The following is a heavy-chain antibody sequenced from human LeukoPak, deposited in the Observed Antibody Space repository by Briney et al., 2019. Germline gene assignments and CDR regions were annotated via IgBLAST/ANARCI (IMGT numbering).Heavy chain of an antibody. Sequence: GGSLRLSCVDSGFTFTNAWMSWVRQAPGKGLEWIGRIKSKTDGETTNHADSVKGRFTITRDNSKNTLYLQMNSLRAEDTAVYYCGKNRYSGSLSPFDIWGQGTMVTVSS. CDR1: GFTFTNAW. CDR2: IKSKTDGETT. CDR3: GKNRYSGSLSPFDI. J-gene: IGHJ3*02. V-gene: IGHV3-15*01. D-gene: IGHD1-26*01.